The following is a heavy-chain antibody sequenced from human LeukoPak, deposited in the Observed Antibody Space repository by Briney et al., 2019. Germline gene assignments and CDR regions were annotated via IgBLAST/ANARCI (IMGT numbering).Heavy chain of an antibody. CDR2: IYHSGST. CDR3: AARPGMVWFDP. V-gene: IGHV4-30-2*01. Sequence: PSETLSLTCAASGGSISSGGYSWSWIRQPPGKGLEWIGYIYHSGSTYYNPSLKSRVTIPVDRSKNQFSLKLSSVTAADTAVYYCAARPGMVWFDPWGQGTLVTVSS. J-gene: IGHJ5*02. D-gene: IGHD3-10*01. CDR1: GGSISSGGYS.